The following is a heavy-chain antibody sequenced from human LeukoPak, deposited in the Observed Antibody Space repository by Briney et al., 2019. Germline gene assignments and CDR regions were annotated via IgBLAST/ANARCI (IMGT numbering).Heavy chain of an antibody. Sequence: SETLSLTCAVSGGSISSSNWWSWVRRPPGKGLEWIGESYHSGSTNYNPSLKSRVTISVDKSKNQFSLELSSVTAADTAVYYCARSRSDFWSGYYIFWFDPWGQGTLVTVSS. J-gene: IGHJ5*02. V-gene: IGHV4-4*02. CDR2: SYHSGST. D-gene: IGHD3-3*01. CDR1: GGSISSSNW. CDR3: ARSRSDFWSGYYIFWFDP.